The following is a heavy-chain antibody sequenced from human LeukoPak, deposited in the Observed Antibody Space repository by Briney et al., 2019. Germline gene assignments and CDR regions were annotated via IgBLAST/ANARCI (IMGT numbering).Heavy chain of an antibody. CDR2: IRYDGSNK. Sequence: PGGSLRLSCAASGFTFSSYGMHWVRQAPGKGLEWVAFIRYDGSNKYYADSVKGRFTISRDNSKNTLYLQMNSLRAEDTAVYYCAKDPMGHRPGLINPTSPDYWGQGTLVTVSS. D-gene: IGHD3/OR15-3a*01. V-gene: IGHV3-30*02. CDR1: GFTFSSYG. J-gene: IGHJ4*02. CDR3: AKDPMGHRPGLINPTSPDY.